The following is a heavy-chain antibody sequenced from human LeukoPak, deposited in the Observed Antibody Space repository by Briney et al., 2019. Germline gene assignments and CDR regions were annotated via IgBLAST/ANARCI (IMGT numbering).Heavy chain of an antibody. J-gene: IGHJ4*02. D-gene: IGHD6-19*01. CDR3: AVEIAMAGTDY. CDR1: GFTFSRYT. V-gene: IGHV3-23*01. CDR2: ISGSGGST. Sequence: GGSLRLSCAASGFTFSRYTMNWVRQAPGKGLEWVSAISGSGGSTYYADSVKGRFTISRDNSKNTLYLQMNSLRAEDTAVYYCAVEIAMAGTDYWGQGTLVTVSS.